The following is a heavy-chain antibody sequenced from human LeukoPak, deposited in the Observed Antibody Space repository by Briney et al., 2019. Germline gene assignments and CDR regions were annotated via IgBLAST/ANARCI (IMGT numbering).Heavy chain of an antibody. Sequence: PGGSLRLSCAASGFTFSSYWMSWVRQAPGKGLEWVANIKQDGSEKYYVDSVKGRFTISRDNAKNSLYLQMNSLRAEDTALYYCAKDIASYGENWFDPWGQGTLVTVSS. J-gene: IGHJ5*02. CDR1: GFTFSSYW. CDR2: IKQDGSEK. V-gene: IGHV3-7*03. CDR3: AKDIASYGENWFDP. D-gene: IGHD4-17*01.